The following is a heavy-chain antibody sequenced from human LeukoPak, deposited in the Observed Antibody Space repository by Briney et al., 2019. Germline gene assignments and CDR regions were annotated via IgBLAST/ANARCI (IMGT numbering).Heavy chain of an antibody. V-gene: IGHV4-39*01. Sequence: SETLSLTCTVSGGSISSTSYYWGWIRQPPGKGLEWIGVISYSGSTYYNPSLKSRVTISVDTSKNQFSLKLTSVTAADTAVYYCGRVILGEAKSPIDCWGQGTLVTVSS. D-gene: IGHD3-10*01. J-gene: IGHJ4*02. CDR3: GRVILGEAKSPIDC. CDR2: ISYSGST. CDR1: GGSISSTSYY.